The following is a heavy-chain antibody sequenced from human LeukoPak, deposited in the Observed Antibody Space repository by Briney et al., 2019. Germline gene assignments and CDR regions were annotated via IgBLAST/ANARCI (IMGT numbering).Heavy chain of an antibody. V-gene: IGHV1-46*01. CDR1: GYTFTSYY. CDR3: ARVGNSGYYRAFDI. Sequence: GASVKVSCKASGYTFTSYYMHWVRQAPGQGLEWMGMINPSGGSTSYAQKFQGRVAMTRDTSTSTVYMELRSLRSDDTAVYYCARVGNSGYYRAFDIWGQGTMVTVSS. J-gene: IGHJ3*02. CDR2: INPSGGST. D-gene: IGHD3-3*01.